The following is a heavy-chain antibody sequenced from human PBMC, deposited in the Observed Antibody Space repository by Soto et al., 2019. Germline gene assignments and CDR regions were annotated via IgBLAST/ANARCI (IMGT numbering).Heavy chain of an antibody. CDR2: INHSGST. J-gene: IGHJ4*02. V-gene: IGHV4-34*01. Sequence: QVQLQQWGAGLLKPSETLSLTCAVYGGSFSGYYWSWIRQPPGKGLEWIGEINHSGSTNYNPTLKRRVTISVDTPKNQFSLKLSSVTAADTAVYYCARGRSIAVAGTSLDYWGQGTLVTVSS. D-gene: IGHD6-19*01. CDR3: ARGRSIAVAGTSLDY. CDR1: GGSFSGYY.